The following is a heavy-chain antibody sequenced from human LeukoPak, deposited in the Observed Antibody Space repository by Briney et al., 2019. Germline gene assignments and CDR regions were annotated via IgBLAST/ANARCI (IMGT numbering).Heavy chain of an antibody. CDR1: GFTFSDYY. CDR3: ARDLPYYEKRLPKNWYFDL. CDR2: ISSSGRAYI. D-gene: IGHD3-22*01. J-gene: IGHJ2*01. Sequence: PGGSLRLSCAASGFTFSDYYMSWIRQAAGKGLEWVSYISSSGRAYIYYADSVKGRFTISRDNAKNSLYLQMNSLRAEGTAVYYCARDLPYYEKRLPKNWYFDLWGRGTLVTVSS. V-gene: IGHV3-11*01.